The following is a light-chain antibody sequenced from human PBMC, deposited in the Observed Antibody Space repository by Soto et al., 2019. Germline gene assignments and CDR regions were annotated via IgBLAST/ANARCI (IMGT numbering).Light chain of an antibody. CDR3: QQYNSYSIT. J-gene: IGKJ5*01. CDR2: DAS. Sequence: IHMTQSASTLSASVGYRVTITCRASQSISSWLAWYQQKQGKAPKVVIYDASSLESGVPSRFSGSGYGTEFNLTISSLQPDDLATYYCQQYNSYSITFGQGTRLEI. V-gene: IGKV1-5*01. CDR1: QSISSW.